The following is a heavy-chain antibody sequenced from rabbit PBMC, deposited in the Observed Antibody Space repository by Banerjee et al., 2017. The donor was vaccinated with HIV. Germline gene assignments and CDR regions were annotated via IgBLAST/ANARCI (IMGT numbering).Heavy chain of an antibody. Sequence: QEQLVESGGGLVQPGGSLKLSCKASGFDFSSYGVSWVRQAPGKGLEWIGYIDPVFGSTDSASWVNGRFTISSHNAQNTLYLQLNSLTAADTATYFCARDRYSYDDYGDPISSTRLDLWGQGTLVTVS. D-gene: IGHD2-1*01. V-gene: IGHV1S47*01. CDR2: IDPVFGST. CDR1: GFDFSSYG. CDR3: ARDRYSYDDYGDPISSTRLDL. J-gene: IGHJ3*01.